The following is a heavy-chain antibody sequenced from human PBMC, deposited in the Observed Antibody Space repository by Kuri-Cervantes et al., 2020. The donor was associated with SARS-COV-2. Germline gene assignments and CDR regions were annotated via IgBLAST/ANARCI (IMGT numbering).Heavy chain of an antibody. Sequence: SVKVSCKASGVTLNTYAISWVRQAPGQGLEWMGGSIPIFGTANYAQKLQGRVTMTTDTSTSTAYMELRSLRSDDTAVYYCARGVVGAIHPEYFQHWGQGTLVPGAS. CDR2: SIPIFGTA. D-gene: IGHD1-26*01. CDR1: GVTLNTYA. CDR3: ARGVVGAIHPEYFQH. J-gene: IGHJ1*01. V-gene: IGHV1-69*05.